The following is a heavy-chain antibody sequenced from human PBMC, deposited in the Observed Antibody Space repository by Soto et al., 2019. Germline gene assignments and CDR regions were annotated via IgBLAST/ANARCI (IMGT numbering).Heavy chain of an antibody. CDR1: GFTFSSYS. D-gene: IGHD3-22*01. CDR3: ARDRFDYYDSSGYWRFDP. CDR2: ISISSSTI. Sequence: PGGSLRLSCAASGFTFSSYSMNWVRQAPGKGLEWVSYISISSSTIYYAVSVKGRFTISRDNAKNSLYLQMNSLRAEDTAVYYCARDRFDYYDSSGYWRFDPWGQGTLVTVSS. V-gene: IGHV3-48*01. J-gene: IGHJ5*02.